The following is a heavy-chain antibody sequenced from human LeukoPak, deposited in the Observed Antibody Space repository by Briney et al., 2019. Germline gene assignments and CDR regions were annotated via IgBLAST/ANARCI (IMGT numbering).Heavy chain of an antibody. CDR3: ARRTGGSFDY. D-gene: IGHD3-16*01. Sequence: PSETLSLTCAVFGYSISSGYHWDWIRQPPGKGLQWIGSIIHSGTTYYNPSPKSRVTISVDTSKNQFSLKLSSVTAADTAIYYCARRTGGSFDYWGQGTLVTVSS. J-gene: IGHJ4*02. V-gene: IGHV4-38-2*01. CDR1: GYSISSGYH. CDR2: IIHSGTT.